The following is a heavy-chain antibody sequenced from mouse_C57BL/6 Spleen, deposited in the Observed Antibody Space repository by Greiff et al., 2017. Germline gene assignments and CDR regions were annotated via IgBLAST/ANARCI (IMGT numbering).Heavy chain of an antibody. CDR2: INPNNGGT. D-gene: IGHD2-4*01. CDR3: ARSGYDYDVEYYFDY. J-gene: IGHJ2*01. CDR1: GYTFTDYY. Sequence: VQLQQPGPELVKPGASVKISCKASGYTFTDYYMNWVKQSHGKSLEWIGDINPNNGGTSYNQKFKGKATLTVDKSSSTAYMELRSLTSEDSAVYYCARSGYDYDVEYYFDYWGQGTTLTVSS. V-gene: IGHV1-26*01.